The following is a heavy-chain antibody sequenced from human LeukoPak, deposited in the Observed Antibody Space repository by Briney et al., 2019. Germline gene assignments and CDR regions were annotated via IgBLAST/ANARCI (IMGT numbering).Heavy chain of an antibody. CDR3: ARRDDSSGYHKIFDY. D-gene: IGHD3-22*01. Sequence: SETLSLTCIVSGSSISNYYWSWIRQPAGKGLEWIGRIYSSGSTNYNPSLKSRVTISIDTSKNQFYLKLSSLTAADTAVYYCARRDDSSGYHKIFDYWGPGTLVTVSS. J-gene: IGHJ4*02. CDR1: GSSISNYY. CDR2: IYSSGST. V-gene: IGHV4-4*07.